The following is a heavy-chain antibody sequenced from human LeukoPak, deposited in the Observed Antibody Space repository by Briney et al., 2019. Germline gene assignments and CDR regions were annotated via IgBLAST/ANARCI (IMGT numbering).Heavy chain of an antibody. V-gene: IGHV3-23*01. J-gene: IGHJ6*02. D-gene: IGHD5-18*01. CDR3: AKGEGRGYRFDMDV. Sequence: GGSLRLSCAASGFTFRSYAMSWVRQARGRGLEWGSAISGRGGRTYYADSVKGRFTISRDNSKNTLYLQMNSLRAEDTAVYYCAKGEGRGYRFDMDVWGQGTTVTVSS. CDR2: ISGRGGRT. CDR1: GFTFRSYA.